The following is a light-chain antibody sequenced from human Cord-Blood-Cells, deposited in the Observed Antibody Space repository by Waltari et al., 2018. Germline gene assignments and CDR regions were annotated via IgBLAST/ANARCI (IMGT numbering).Light chain of an antibody. V-gene: IGKV1-39*01. CDR2: AAS. Sequence: DIQMTQSPSSLSASVGDRVTITCRASQSISSYLNWYQQKPGKAPKLLIYAASSLQSGVPSRFSGSGPGTDFTLTISSLQPEDFATYYCQQSYSTPLPFGGGTKVEIK. CDR3: QQSYSTPLP. CDR1: QSISSY. J-gene: IGKJ4*01.